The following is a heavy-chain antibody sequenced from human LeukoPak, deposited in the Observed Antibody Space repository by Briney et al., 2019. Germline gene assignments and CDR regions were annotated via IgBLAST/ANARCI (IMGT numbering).Heavy chain of an antibody. Sequence: SETLSLTCAVYGGSFSTYYWSWIRQPPGKGLEWIGEINHSGSTNYNPSLRSRVTISVDTSKNQFSLKVNSVTAADTAVYYCARRGYCSSATCALYSYYYMDVWARGTTVTVSS. V-gene: IGHV4-34*01. CDR3: ARRGYCSSATCALYSYYYMDV. D-gene: IGHD2-2*01. CDR2: INHSGST. CDR1: GGSFSTYY. J-gene: IGHJ6*03.